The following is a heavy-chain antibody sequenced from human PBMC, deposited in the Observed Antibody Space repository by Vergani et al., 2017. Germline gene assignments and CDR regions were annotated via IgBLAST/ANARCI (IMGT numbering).Heavy chain of an antibody. D-gene: IGHD3-3*01. CDR1: GFTFSSYG. Sequence: QVQLVESGGGVVQPGRSLRLSCAASGFTFSSYGMHWVRQAPGKGLEWVAVISHDGSSKYYADSVKGRFTISRDNSKNTLYLQMNSLRAEDTAVYYCAKEWCDFWSGYYYDGMDVGGQGATVTVSS. CDR2: ISHDGSSK. CDR3: AKEWCDFWSGYYYDGMDV. V-gene: IGHV3-30*18. J-gene: IGHJ6*02.